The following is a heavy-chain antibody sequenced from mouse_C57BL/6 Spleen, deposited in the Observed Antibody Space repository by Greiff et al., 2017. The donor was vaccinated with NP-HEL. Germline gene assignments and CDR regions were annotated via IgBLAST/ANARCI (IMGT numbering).Heavy chain of an antibody. Sequence: QVQLQQPGAELVKPGASVKMSCKASGYTFTSYWITWVKQRPGQGLEWIGDIYPGSGSTNYNEKFKSKATLTVDTSSSTAYMQLSSLTSEDSAVYYCARGDYYCSSHAWFAYWGQGTLVTVSA. CDR3: ARGDYYCSSHAWFAY. D-gene: IGHD1-1*01. CDR2: IYPGSGST. CDR1: GYTFTSYW. V-gene: IGHV1-55*01. J-gene: IGHJ3*01.